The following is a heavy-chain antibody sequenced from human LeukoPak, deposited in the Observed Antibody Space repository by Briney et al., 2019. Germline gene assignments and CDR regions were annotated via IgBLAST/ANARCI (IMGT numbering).Heavy chain of an antibody. CDR1: GFIFSSYA. CDR3: ARDANYYGSGSYYTERELGY. CDR2: ISYDGSNK. Sequence: GGSLRLSRAASGFIFSSYAMHWVRQAPGKGLEWVAVISYDGSNKYYAASVNGRFTISRDNSKNTLYLQMNSLRAESTAVYYCARDANYYGSGSYYTERELGYWGQGTLVTV. J-gene: IGHJ4*02. V-gene: IGHV3-30*04. D-gene: IGHD3-10*01.